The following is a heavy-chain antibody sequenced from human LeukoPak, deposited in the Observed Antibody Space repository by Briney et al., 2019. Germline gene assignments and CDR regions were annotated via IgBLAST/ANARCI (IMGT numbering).Heavy chain of an antibody. CDR3: ARAPSNAHFDY. CDR1: EFSVGSNY. V-gene: IGHV3-66*01. CDR2: IYSGGNT. J-gene: IGHJ4*02. Sequence: PGGSLRLSCAASEFSVGSNYMSWVRQAPGKGLEWVSLIYSGGNTYYADSVKGRFTISRDNSNNTVYLQMNSLRAEDTAVYYCARAPSNAHFDYWGQGTLVTVSS. D-gene: IGHD3-3*02.